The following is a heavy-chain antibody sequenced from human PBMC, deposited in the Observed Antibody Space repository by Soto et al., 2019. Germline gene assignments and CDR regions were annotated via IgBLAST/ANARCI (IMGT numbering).Heavy chain of an antibody. CDR1: GGSISSGGYS. CDR2: IYHSGST. J-gene: IGHJ4*02. CDR3: ARASSGWAYFDY. D-gene: IGHD6-19*01. Sequence: SETLSLTCAVSGGSISSGGYSWSWIRQPPGKGLEWIGYIYHSGSTYYNPSLKSRVTISVDTSKNQFSLKLSSVTAADTAVYYCARASSGWAYFDYWGQGTLVTVSS. V-gene: IGHV4-30-2*05.